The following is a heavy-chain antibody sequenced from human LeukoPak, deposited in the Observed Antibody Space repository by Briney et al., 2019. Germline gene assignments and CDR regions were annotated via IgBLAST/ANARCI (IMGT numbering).Heavy chain of an antibody. V-gene: IGHV3-30*02. J-gene: IGHJ4*02. CDR3: AKDYNRAYYYGSGSDY. D-gene: IGHD3-10*01. Sequence: GGSLRLSCAASGFTFSSYGMNWVRQAPGKGLEWVAFIRYDGSKKYSADSVKGRFTISRDNSKNTLYLQMNSLRAEDTAVYYCAKDYNRAYYYGSGSDYWGQGTLVTVSS. CDR1: GFTFSSYG. CDR2: IRYDGSKK.